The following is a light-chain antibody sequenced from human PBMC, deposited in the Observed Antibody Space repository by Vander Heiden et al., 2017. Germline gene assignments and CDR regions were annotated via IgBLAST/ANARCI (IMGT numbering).Light chain of an antibody. V-gene: IGLV3-21*02. J-gene: IGLJ2*01. CDR2: DDS. CDR3: QVWDSSSDHVV. CDR1: NIGSKS. Sequence: YVLTQPPSVSWAPGQTARLTCGGNNIGSKSVHWYQQKPGQDPVLVVYDDSGRPSGIPERFSGSNSGNTATLTISRVEAGDEADYYCQVWDSSSDHVVFGGGTKLTVL.